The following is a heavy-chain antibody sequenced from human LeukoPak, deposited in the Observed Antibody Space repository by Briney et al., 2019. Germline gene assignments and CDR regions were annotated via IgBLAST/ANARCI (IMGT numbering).Heavy chain of an antibody. CDR2: ISGSGRST. CDR1: GFTFRTHD. D-gene: IGHD5-18*01. CDR3: AKGGPENTAMAITLWY. V-gene: IGHV3-23*01. Sequence: PGGSLRLSCAASGFTFRTHDMHWVRQAPGKGLEWVSTISGSGRSTYYADSVKGRFTISRDNSKSTLSLQMSSLRAEDTAVYYCAKGGPENTAMAITLWYWGQGTLVTVSS. J-gene: IGHJ4*02.